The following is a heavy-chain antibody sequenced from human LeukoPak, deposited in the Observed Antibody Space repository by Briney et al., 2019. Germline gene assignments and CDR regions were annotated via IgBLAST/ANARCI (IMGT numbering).Heavy chain of an antibody. V-gene: IGHV4-39*02. Sequence: SETLSLTCTVSGGSISSSSYYWGWIRQPPGKGLEWIGSIHYRGSTYYTSSLKSRVIISVDASKNQFSLKLTSATAADTAVYYCATDFDNTGLQRFDPWGQGTLVTVSS. CDR3: ATDFDNTGLQRFDP. D-gene: IGHD2-8*02. J-gene: IGHJ5*02. CDR1: GGSISSSSYY. CDR2: IHYRGST.